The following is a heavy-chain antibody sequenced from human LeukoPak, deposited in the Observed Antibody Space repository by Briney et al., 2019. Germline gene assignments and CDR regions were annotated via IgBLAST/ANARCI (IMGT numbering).Heavy chain of an antibody. J-gene: IGHJ4*02. Sequence: ASVKVSCKVSGYTLTELSMHWVRQAPGKGLEWMGGFDPEDGETIYAQKFQGRVTMTEDTSTDTAYMELSSLRSEDTAVYYCATAIDRFAFGGVIARAQFDYWGQGTLVTVSS. CDR2: FDPEDGET. CDR3: ATAIDRFAFGGVIARAQFDY. D-gene: IGHD3-16*02. CDR1: GYTLTELS. V-gene: IGHV1-24*01.